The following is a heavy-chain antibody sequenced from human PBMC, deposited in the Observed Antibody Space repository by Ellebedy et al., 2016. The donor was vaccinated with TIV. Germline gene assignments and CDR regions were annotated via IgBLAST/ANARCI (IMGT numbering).Heavy chain of an antibody. CDR1: GFSFRSYW. CDR2: IYQDGSNQ. D-gene: IGHD2-21*02. V-gene: IGHV3-7*01. Sequence: PGGSLRLSCVASGFSFRSYWMSWVRQAPGKGLEWVANIYQDGSNQYYVDSVKGRFTISRDNANKSLSLQMNSLRGEDTAVYYCARRGSCGDYAVQINSWFDRWGRGTLVTVSS. CDR3: ARRGSCGDYAVQINSWFDR. J-gene: IGHJ5*02.